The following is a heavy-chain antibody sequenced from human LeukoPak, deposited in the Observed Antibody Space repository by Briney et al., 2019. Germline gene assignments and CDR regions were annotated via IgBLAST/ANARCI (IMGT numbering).Heavy chain of an antibody. Sequence: ASVKVSCKASGGTFSSYAISWVRQAPGQGLEWMGGIIPIFGTANYAQKFQSRVTITADKSTSTAYMELSSLRSEDTAVYYCASSPITMVRGVIYWFDPWGQGTLVTVSS. J-gene: IGHJ5*02. CDR3: ASSPITMVRGVIYWFDP. CDR1: GGTFSSYA. CDR2: IIPIFGTA. D-gene: IGHD3-10*01. V-gene: IGHV1-69*06.